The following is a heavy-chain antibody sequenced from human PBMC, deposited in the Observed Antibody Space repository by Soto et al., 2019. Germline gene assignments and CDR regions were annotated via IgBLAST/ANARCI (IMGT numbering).Heavy chain of an antibody. CDR1: GFTFSNAG. D-gene: IGHD2-21*02. CDR2: IKSKTDVGTT. V-gene: IGHV3-15*01. CDR3: TPQPSWGDFYYYYYYMDV. Sequence: EVQLVESGGGLVKPGGSLRLSCAASGFTFSNAGMSWVRQAPGKGLEWVGRIKSKTDVGTTDYAAPVKGRFTISRTDSKNTLYLQMNSLNTGDPAVDYRTPQPSWGDFYYYYYYMDVWGKGTTVTVSS. J-gene: IGHJ6*03.